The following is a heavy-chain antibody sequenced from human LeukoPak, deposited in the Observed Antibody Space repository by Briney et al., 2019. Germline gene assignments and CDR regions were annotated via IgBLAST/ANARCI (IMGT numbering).Heavy chain of an antibody. CDR1: GFTVSNNY. D-gene: IGHD1-1*01. V-gene: IGHV3-66*01. CDR3: ARDLGWKYFDY. CDR2: IYSGGNT. Sequence: GGSLRLSCAASGFTVSNNYMSWVRQAPGKGLEWVSIIYSGGNTYYADSVKGRFTISRDNSKSTLYLQMNSLRAEDTAVYYCARDLGWKYFDYWGQGTLVTVSS. J-gene: IGHJ4*02.